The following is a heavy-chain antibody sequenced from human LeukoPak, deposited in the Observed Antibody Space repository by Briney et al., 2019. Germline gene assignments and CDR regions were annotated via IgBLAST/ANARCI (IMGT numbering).Heavy chain of an antibody. CDR3: ARGAAGGSYYLHHYYYMDV. CDR1: GYTFTSYD. J-gene: IGHJ6*03. V-gene: IGHV1-18*01. D-gene: IGHD1-26*01. CDR2: ISAYNGNT. Sequence: ASVKVSCKASGYTFTSYDINWVRQAPGQGLEWMGWISAYNGNTNYAQKLQGRVTMTTDTSTSTAYMELRSLRSDDTAVYYCARGAAGGSYYLHHYYYMDVWGKGTTVTVSS.